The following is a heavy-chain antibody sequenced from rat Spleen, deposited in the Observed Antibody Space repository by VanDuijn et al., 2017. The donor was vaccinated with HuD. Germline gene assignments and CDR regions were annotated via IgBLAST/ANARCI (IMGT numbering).Heavy chain of an antibody. D-gene: IGHD1-12*02. CDR2: ISSGGST. V-gene: IGHV2-6*01. J-gene: IGHJ2*01. CDR1: GFSLSSYG. Sequence: QVQLKESGPGLVQPSLTLSLTCTVSGFSLSSYGVNWVRQPPGKGLEWIAAISSGGSTYYNSVLKSRLSISRDTSKSQVFLKMNSLQTEDTAIYFCTRDGADWGQGVMVTVSS. CDR3: TRDGAD.